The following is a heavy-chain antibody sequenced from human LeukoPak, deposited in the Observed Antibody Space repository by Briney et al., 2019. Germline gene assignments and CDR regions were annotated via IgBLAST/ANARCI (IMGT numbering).Heavy chain of an antibody. V-gene: IGHV3-23*01. CDR1: EFTFSSYA. CDR2: ITGSGGST. J-gene: IGHJ4*02. D-gene: IGHD2-21*02. Sequence: GGSLRLSCAASEFTFSSYAMTWVRQAPGKGLEWVSAITGSGGSTYYADSVEGPFTISRDNFKNMLYLQMDSLRAEDTALYYCAKNSPRYCGGDCPLDSWGQGTLVTVSS. CDR3: AKNSPRYCGGDCPLDS.